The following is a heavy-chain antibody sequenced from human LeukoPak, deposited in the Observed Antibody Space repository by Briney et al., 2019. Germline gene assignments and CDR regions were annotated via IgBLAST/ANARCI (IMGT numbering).Heavy chain of an antibody. CDR2: IFASGST. V-gene: IGHV4-61*02. D-gene: IGHD3-22*01. Sequence: SETLSLTCTVSGASISSGSYYWNWIRQPAGKGLEWIGRIFASGSTNYNPSLKSRVTISLDTSKNQFSLKLSSVTAADTAVYYCARELGKLYYYDSSGYDDYWGQGTLVTVSS. CDR3: ARELGKLYYYDSSGYDDY. J-gene: IGHJ4*02. CDR1: GASISSGSYY.